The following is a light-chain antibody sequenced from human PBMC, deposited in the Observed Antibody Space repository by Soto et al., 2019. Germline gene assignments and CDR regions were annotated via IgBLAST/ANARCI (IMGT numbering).Light chain of an antibody. Sequence: EIVLTQSPGTLSLSPGERATLSCRASQSVSSSYLAWYQQKPGQAPRLLIYGASSRATGIPDRFSGSGSGTHFPLTISRLEPEDFAVYDCPQYGRLPWVPFGPGTTVDIK. CDR1: QSVSSSY. V-gene: IGKV3-20*01. CDR2: GAS. CDR3: PQYGRLPWVP. J-gene: IGKJ3*01.